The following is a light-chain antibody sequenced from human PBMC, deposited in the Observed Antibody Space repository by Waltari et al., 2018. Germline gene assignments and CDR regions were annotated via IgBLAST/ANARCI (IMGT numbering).Light chain of an antibody. CDR2: WAS. Sequence: DIVMTQSPDSLALSLGERATINCKSSQSVLRNSTKRNSLAWLQQRPGQPPKLLIYWASTRDSGVPDRVTGSGSGTDFTLTINSLQAEDVAVYYCQQFYSTPTFGQGTKVEI. CDR3: QQFYSTPT. V-gene: IGKV4-1*01. CDR1: QSVLRNSTKRNS. J-gene: IGKJ1*01.